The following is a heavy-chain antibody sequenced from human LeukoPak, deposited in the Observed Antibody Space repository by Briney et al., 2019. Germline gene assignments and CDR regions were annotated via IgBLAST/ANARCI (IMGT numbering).Heavy chain of an antibody. CDR1: GFTFCDYY. Sequence: GGSLRLSCAASGFTFCDYYMSWIRQAPGKGLEWVSYISSSGSTIYYADSVKGRFTISRDNAKNSLYLQMNSLRAEDTAVYYCAGGSGYYYVWDFDYWGQGTLVTVSS. CDR3: AGGSGYYYVWDFDY. D-gene: IGHD3-22*01. J-gene: IGHJ4*02. CDR2: ISSSGSTI. V-gene: IGHV3-11*01.